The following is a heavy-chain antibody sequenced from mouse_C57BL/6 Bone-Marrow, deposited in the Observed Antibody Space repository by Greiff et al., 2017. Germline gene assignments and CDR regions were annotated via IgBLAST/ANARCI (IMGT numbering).Heavy chain of an antibody. CDR2: IWSGGST. V-gene: IGHV2-2*01. CDR3: ARSIYYYGSSLYYYAMDY. D-gene: IGHD1-1*01. J-gene: IGHJ4*01. CDR1: GFSLTSYG. Sequence: QVQLQQSGPGLVQPSQSLSITCTVSGFSLTSYGVHWVRQSPGKGLEWLGVIWSGGSTDYNAAFISRLSISKDNSKSQVFFKMNSLQADDTAIYYCARSIYYYGSSLYYYAMDYWGQGTSVTVSS.